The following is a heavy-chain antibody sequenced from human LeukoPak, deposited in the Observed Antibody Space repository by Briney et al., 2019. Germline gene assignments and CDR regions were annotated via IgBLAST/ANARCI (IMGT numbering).Heavy chain of an antibody. D-gene: IGHD2-15*01. CDR1: GYTFTGYF. J-gene: IGHJ5*02. CDR2: INPNTGGT. Sequence: ASVKVSCKAAGYTFTGYFVHWVRQAPGQGLQWMGWINPNTGGTNYAQKFQGRVTMTRDTSISTVYMELRRLRYDDTAAYYCARGPLEYCSGGTCYSGRNWFDPWGQGTLVTVSS. V-gene: IGHV1-2*02. CDR3: ARGPLEYCSGGTCYSGRNWFDP.